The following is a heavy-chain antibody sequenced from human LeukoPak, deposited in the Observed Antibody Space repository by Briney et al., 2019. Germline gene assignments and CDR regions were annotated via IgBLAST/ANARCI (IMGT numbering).Heavy chain of an antibody. Sequence: GSLRLSCAASGFTFSSYAMSWVRRAPGKGLEWIGEINHSGSTNYNPSLKSRVTISVDTSKNQFSLKLSSVTAADTAVYYCARGYCSGGSCRFDYWGQGTLVTVSS. CDR3: ARGYCSGGSCRFDY. CDR1: GFTFSSYA. V-gene: IGHV4-34*01. D-gene: IGHD2-15*01. J-gene: IGHJ4*02. CDR2: INHSGST.